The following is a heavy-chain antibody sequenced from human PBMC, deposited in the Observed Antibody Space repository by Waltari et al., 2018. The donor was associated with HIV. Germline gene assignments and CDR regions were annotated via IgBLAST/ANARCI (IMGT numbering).Heavy chain of an antibody. J-gene: IGHJ4*02. CDR1: GFSFSTYG. CDR3: AKDKGGVTYIFDY. D-gene: IGHD1-1*01. CDR2: ISYEGMNK. V-gene: IGHV3-30*18. Sequence: QVQLVESGGGVVQPGRSLRLSCAASGFSFSTYGMHWVRQAPGNGLDWVAFISYEGMNKSYADSVKGRFTISRDNSKNTLYLQMNSLRAEDTAVYYCAKDKGGVTYIFDYWGQGTLVTVSS.